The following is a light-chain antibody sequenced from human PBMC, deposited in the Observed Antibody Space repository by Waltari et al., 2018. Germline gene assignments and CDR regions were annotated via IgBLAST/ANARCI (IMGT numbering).Light chain of an antibody. V-gene: IGLV2-14*03. CDR2: DVN. CDR1: SSDIGAYNY. CDR3: SSYTSTSTLVV. Sequence: QSALTQPASVSGSPGQSITISCTGTSSDIGAYNYVPWYQQHPGKAPKLMIYDVNNRPSGVSNRFSGSKSGNTASLTVSGLQAEDEADYYCSSYTSTSTLVVFGGGTKLTVL. J-gene: IGLJ3*02.